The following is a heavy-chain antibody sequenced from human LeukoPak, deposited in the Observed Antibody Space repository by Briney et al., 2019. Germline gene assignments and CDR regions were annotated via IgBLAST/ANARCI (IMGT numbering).Heavy chain of an antibody. D-gene: IGHD4-23*01. Sequence: SETLSLTCTVSGGSISSYYWSWIRQPAGKGLEWIGRIYTSGSTNYNPSLKSRVTISVDTSKNQFSLQLNSVTPEDTAVYYCALEDGGPRPGYYYYMDVWGKGTTVTVSS. J-gene: IGHJ6*03. CDR1: GGSISSYY. CDR2: IYTSGST. V-gene: IGHV4-4*07. CDR3: ALEDGGPRPGYYYYMDV.